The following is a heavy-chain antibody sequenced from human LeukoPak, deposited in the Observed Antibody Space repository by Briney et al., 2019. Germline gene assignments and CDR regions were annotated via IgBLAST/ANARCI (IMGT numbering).Heavy chain of an antibody. V-gene: IGHV4-38-2*02. CDR1: GYSISRGYY. Sequence: PSETLSLTRTVSGYSISRGYYWGGIRQPPGEGREGIGSIYHSGSTYYNPSRKRRVTIELENAKKKFSLKLSSVTAADTAVYYCARDTAMYRAFDIWGQGTMVTVSS. CDR2: IYHSGST. D-gene: IGHD2-8*01. J-gene: IGHJ3*02. CDR3: ARDTAMYRAFDI.